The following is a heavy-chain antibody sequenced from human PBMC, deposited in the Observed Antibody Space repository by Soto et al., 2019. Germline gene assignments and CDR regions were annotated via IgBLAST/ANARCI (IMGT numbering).Heavy chain of an antibody. CDR2: IKQDGSEK. CDR1: GFTFSSYW. Sequence: PGGSLRLSCAASGFTFSSYWMSWVRQAPGKGLEWVANIKQDGSEKYYVDSVKGRFTISRDNAKNSLYLQMNSLRAEDTAVYYCARDRGSSWYNYYYGMDVWGQGTTVTVSS. D-gene: IGHD6-13*01. J-gene: IGHJ6*02. V-gene: IGHV3-7*01. CDR3: ARDRGSSWYNYYYGMDV.